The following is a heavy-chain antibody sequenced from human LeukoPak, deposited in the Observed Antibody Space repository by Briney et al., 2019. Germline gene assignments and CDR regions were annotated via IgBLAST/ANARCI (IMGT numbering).Heavy chain of an antibody. CDR1: GDSISSGAYY. J-gene: IGHJ4*02. CDR3: ARWYYDSSGYRYFDY. CDR2: IYYSRST. V-gene: IGHV4-31*03. D-gene: IGHD3-22*01. Sequence: SETLSLTCTVSGDSISSGAYYWSWIRQQPGKGLEWIGNIYYSRSTKYNPSLKSRVTISVDTSKNQFSLNLRSVTAADTAVYYCARWYYDSSGYRYFDYWGQGTLVTVSS.